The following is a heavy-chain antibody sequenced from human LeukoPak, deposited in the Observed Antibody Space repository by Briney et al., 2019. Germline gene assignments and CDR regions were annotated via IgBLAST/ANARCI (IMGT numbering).Heavy chain of an antibody. CDR3: ARDPRRGGSSGYLLY. CDR1: GFTFSSYA. Sequence: GGSLRLSCAASGFTFSSYAMHWVRQAPGKGLEWVAVISYDGSNKYYADSVKGRFSISRDNSKNTLYLQMNSLRAEDTAVYCCARDPRRGGSSGYLLYWGQGTLVTVSS. D-gene: IGHD3-22*01. V-gene: IGHV3-30-3*01. J-gene: IGHJ4*02. CDR2: ISYDGSNK.